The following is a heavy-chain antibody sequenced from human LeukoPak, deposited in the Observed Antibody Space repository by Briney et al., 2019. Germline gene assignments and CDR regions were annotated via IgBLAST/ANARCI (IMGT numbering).Heavy chain of an antibody. CDR1: GFTFNNYW. V-gene: IGHV3-30*02. Sequence: PGGSLRLSCAASGFTFNNYWMNRVRQTPGKGLEWVAFIRYDGSNKYYADSVKGRFTISRDNSKNTLYLQMNSLRAEDTAVYYCAKSSVGAVAGKVYYYYGMDVWGQGTTVTVSS. D-gene: IGHD6-19*01. CDR3: AKSSVGAVAGKVYYYYGMDV. CDR2: IRYDGSNK. J-gene: IGHJ6*02.